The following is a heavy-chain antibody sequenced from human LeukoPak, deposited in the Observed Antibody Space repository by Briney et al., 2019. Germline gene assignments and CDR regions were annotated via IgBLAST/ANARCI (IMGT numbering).Heavy chain of an antibody. CDR3: ARAVDTAMVGFDY. J-gene: IGHJ4*02. CDR2: FDPEDGET. V-gene: IGHV1-24*01. CDR1: GYTLTELS. Sequence: ASVKVSCKVSGYTLTELSMHWVRQAPGKGLEWMGGFDPEDGETIYAQKFQGRVTMTRDTSTSTVYMELSSLRSEDTAVYYCARAVDTAMVGFDYWGQGTLVTVSS. D-gene: IGHD5-18*01.